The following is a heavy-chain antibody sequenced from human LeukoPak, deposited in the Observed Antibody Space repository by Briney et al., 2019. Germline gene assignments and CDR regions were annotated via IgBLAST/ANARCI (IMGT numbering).Heavy chain of an antibody. CDR3: AKVPYYYDSGAFDI. J-gene: IGHJ3*02. V-gene: IGHV3-9*01. D-gene: IGHD3-22*01. CDR1: GFTFDDYA. Sequence: GGSLRLSCAASGFTFDDYAMHWVRQAPGKGLEWVSGISWNSGSIGYADSVKGRFTISRDNAKNSLYLQMNSLRAEDTALYYCAKVPYYYDSGAFDIWGQGTMVTVSS. CDR2: ISWNSGSI.